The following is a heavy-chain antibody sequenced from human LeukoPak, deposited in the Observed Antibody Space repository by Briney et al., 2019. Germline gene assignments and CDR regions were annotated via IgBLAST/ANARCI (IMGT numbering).Heavy chain of an antibody. CDR1: GFTFSSYA. J-gene: IGHJ3*02. V-gene: IGHV3-30*04. CDR3: AKDPGITMIVVGAFDI. D-gene: IGHD3-22*01. Sequence: GGSLRLSCAASGFTFSSYAMHWVRQAPGKGLEWVAVISYDGSNKYYADSVKGRFTISRDNSKNTLYLQMNSLRAEDTAVYYCAKDPGITMIVVGAFDIWGQGTMVTVSS. CDR2: ISYDGSNK.